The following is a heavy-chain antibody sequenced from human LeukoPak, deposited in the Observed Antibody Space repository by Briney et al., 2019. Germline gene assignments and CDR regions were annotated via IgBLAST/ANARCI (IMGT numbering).Heavy chain of an antibody. CDR2: VYISGTT. CDR3: ARDEAGSGYIDY. CDR1: GGSISSYY. Sequence: PSETLSLTCTVAGGSISSYYWSWIRQPAGKGLEWIGRVYISGTTNYNPSLKSRITMSLDTSKNQLSLKLCSVTAADTAVYYCARDEAGSGYIDYWGQGTLVTVSS. J-gene: IGHJ4*02. V-gene: IGHV4-4*07. D-gene: IGHD3-22*01.